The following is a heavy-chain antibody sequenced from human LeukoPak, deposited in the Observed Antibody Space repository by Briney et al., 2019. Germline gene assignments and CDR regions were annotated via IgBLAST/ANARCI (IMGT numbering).Heavy chain of an antibody. Sequence: PGGSLRLSCAASGFTVSSNCMSWVRQAPGKGLEWVSAISGSGGSTYYAGSVKGRFTISRDNSKNTLYLQMNSLRAEDTAVYYCAKYYDFWSGYYARYYYMDVWGKGTTVTVSS. D-gene: IGHD3-3*01. J-gene: IGHJ6*03. CDR3: AKYYDFWSGYYARYYYMDV. V-gene: IGHV3-23*01. CDR2: ISGSGGST. CDR1: GFTVSSNC.